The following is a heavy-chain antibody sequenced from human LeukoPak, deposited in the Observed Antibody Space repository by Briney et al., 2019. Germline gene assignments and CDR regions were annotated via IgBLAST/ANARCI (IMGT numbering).Heavy chain of an antibody. J-gene: IGHJ4*02. V-gene: IGHV3-21*01. Sequence: GGSLRLSCAASGFTFSTYSMTWVRQAPAKGLEGASSITSSSSYIYYADSVKGRFTISSDNAKSSLYLQMNSLRAEDTALYYCARHRTASDYWGQGTLVTVSS. D-gene: IGHD3-16*02. CDR2: ITSSSSYI. CDR1: GFTFSTYS. CDR3: ARHRTASDY.